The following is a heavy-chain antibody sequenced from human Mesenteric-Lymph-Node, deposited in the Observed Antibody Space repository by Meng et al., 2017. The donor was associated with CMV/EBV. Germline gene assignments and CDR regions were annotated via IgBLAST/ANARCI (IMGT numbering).Heavy chain of an antibody. CDR1: GFTFSTYV. Sequence: GESLKISCAASGFTFSTYVLSWVRQAPGRGLEWVSTIYRGANSIVYADSVRGRFTISRDDSKNTLYLQINGLRDEDTAVYYCARDLRDYANDYWGQGTLVTVSS. V-gene: IGHV3-23*03. D-gene: IGHD2-2*01. CDR2: IYRGANSI. CDR3: ARDLRDYANDY. J-gene: IGHJ4*02.